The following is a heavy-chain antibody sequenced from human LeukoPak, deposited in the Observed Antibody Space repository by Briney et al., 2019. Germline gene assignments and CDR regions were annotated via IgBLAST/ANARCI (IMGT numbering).Heavy chain of an antibody. Sequence: GGSLRLSCAASGFTFSNYAMHWVRQARAKGLEWVAVISDDGSNKYYGDSVKGRFTISRDNSKNTVYLQMNSLRAEDTAVYYCAKDRYSSGWYSDFDYWGQGTLVTVSS. CDR3: AKDRYSSGWYSDFDY. V-gene: IGHV3-30*18. J-gene: IGHJ4*02. CDR1: GFTFSNYA. D-gene: IGHD6-19*01. CDR2: ISDDGSNK.